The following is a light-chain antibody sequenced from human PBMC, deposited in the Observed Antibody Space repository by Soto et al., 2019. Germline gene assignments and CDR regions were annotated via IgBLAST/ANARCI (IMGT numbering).Light chain of an antibody. CDR3: ISDAVSTSYV. CDR1: ISDVGSYNF. J-gene: IGLJ1*01. Sequence: QSALTQPPSASGSPGQSVTISCTGSISDVGSYNFVSWYQQHPGKAPKLIIDEVSKRPSGVPDRFSGAKAGNTAPLTVSGLQAEDEADYYCISDAVSTSYVLGTGTKLTV. CDR2: EVS. V-gene: IGLV2-8*01.